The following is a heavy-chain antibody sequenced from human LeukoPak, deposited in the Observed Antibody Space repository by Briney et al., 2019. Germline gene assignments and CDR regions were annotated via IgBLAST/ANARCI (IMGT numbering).Heavy chain of an antibody. CDR1: GGSFSDYY. J-gene: IGHJ6*03. D-gene: IGHD3-10*01. CDR3: ARRVGRYFGEQAYYYNYMDV. Sequence: SETLSLTCAVYGGSFSDYYWTWIRQPPGKGLEWIGDINHSGRTNYNPSLKSRVTISVDTSKNQFSLKLSSVTAADTAVYYCARRVGRYFGEQAYYYNYMDVWGKGTTVTISS. CDR2: INHSGRT. V-gene: IGHV4-34*01.